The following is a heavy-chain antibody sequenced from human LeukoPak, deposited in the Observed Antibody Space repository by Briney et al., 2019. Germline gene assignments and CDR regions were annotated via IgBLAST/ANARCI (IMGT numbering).Heavy chain of an antibody. V-gene: IGHV4-34*01. CDR2: INHSGST. CDR1: GGSFSGYY. D-gene: IGHD3-10*01. Sequence: SETLSLTCAAYGGSFSGYYWSWIRQPPGKGLEWIGEINHSGSTNYNPSLKSRVTISVDTSKNQFSLKLSSVTAADTAVYYCARVGSYYGSGSYGDYWGQGTLVTVSS. CDR3: ARVGSYYGSGSYGDY. J-gene: IGHJ4*02.